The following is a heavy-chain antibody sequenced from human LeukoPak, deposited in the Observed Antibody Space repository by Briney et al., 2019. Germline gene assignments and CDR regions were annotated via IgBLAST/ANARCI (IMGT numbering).Heavy chain of an antibody. Sequence: GGSLRLSCAASGFTFSSYGMSWVRQAPGKGLEWVSYIGGSSSPIYYADSVKGRFTISRDNAKNSLFLQMSSLRVEDTAVYYCARSSGYPYFDYWGQGTLVTVSS. CDR1: GFTFSSYG. J-gene: IGHJ4*02. CDR2: IGGSSSPI. D-gene: IGHD3-22*01. CDR3: ARSSGYPYFDY. V-gene: IGHV3-48*01.